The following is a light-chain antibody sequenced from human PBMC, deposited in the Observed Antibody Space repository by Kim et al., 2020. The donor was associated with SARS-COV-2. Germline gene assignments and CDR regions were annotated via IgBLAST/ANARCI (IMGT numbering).Light chain of an antibody. Sequence: PGQTASISCQESTLGNNSVSWYRPKQANSPVVVIYQDNQRPSGIPERFSGSNSGNPATLTNSGTQAMDEADYSCQPWDSSTHNYVLGAGTKVTVL. J-gene: IGLJ1*01. V-gene: IGLV3-1*01. CDR2: QDN. CDR1: TLGNNS. CDR3: QPWDSSTHNYV.